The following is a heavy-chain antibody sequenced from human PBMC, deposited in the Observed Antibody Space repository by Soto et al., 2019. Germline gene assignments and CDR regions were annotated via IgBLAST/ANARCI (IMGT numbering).Heavy chain of an antibody. CDR3: VRKYPGTRPFDY. Sequence: GWSLRHSCASSVFTFNIYAMNWVRQAPGKGLAWVSAIGTDGNTYYANSVKGRFTISRDNSRTTLYLQMNSLRVEDTALYYCVRKYPGTRPFDYWGQGTLVTVSS. CDR1: VFTFNIYA. J-gene: IGHJ4*01. V-gene: IGHV3-23*01. CDR2: IGTDGNT. D-gene: IGHD2-2*01.